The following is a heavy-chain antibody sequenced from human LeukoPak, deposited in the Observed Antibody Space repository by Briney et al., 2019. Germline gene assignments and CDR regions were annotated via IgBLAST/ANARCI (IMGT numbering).Heavy chain of an antibody. CDR2: IYYSGST. CDR3: ARGRGGLIAARPRAFDY. J-gene: IGHJ4*02. D-gene: IGHD6-6*01. CDR1: GGSISSGGYY. Sequence: SETLSLTCTVSGGSISSGGYYWSWIRQHPGKGLEWIGYIYYSGSTNYNPSLKSRVTISVDTSKNQFSLKLSSVTAADTAVYYCARGRGGLIAARPRAFDYWGQGTLVTVSS. V-gene: IGHV4-31*03.